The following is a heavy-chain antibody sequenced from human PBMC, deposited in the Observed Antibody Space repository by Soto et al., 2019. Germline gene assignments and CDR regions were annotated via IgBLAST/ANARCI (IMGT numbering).Heavy chain of an antibody. CDR3: VRDLYRSATMPCLDH. D-gene: IGHD1-1*01. V-gene: IGHV3-23*01. Sequence: GGSLRLSCEASGFTFINYAMSWVRQAPGKGLEWVASISDTGGDSYYADSMDGRFTISRDNSKSTLYLQINSLRAEDTAVYYCVRDLYRSATMPCLDHWGQGTLVTVSS. CDR1: GFTFINYA. CDR2: ISDTGGDS. J-gene: IGHJ4*02.